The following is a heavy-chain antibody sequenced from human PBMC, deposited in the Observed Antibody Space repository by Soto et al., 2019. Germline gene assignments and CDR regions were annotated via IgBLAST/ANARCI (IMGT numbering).Heavy chain of an antibody. J-gene: IGHJ3*01. CDR3: ARGLATLPVFAFDV. CDR1: GISLSTSGVG. CDR2: IYWNDDK. V-gene: IGHV2-5*01. Sequence: DSGAAPVTPTQTLTLTCTLSGISLSTSGVGLGWIRQTPGKALGWLALIYWNDDKHYSPSLESRLTITKDTSKNQAVLTMTNMDPVDTATYYCARGLATLPVFAFDVWGQGTVVTVSS. D-gene: IGHD1-1*01.